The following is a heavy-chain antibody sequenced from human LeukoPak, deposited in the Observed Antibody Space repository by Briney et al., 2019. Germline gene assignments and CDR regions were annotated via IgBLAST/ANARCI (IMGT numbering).Heavy chain of an antibody. CDR2: IYYSGST. D-gene: IGHD2-15*01. V-gene: IGHV4-39*01. CDR1: GGSISSSSYY. CDR3: ARLKVVNDDYYYYGMDV. J-gene: IGHJ6*02. Sequence: SETLSLTCTVSGGSISSSSYYWGWIRQPPGKGLEWIGSIYYSGSTYYNPSLKSRVTISVDTSKNQFSLKLSSVTAADTAVYYCARLKVVNDDYYYYGMDVWGQGTTVTVSS.